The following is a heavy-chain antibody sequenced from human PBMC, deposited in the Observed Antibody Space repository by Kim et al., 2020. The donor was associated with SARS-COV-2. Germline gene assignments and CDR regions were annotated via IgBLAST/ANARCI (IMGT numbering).Heavy chain of an antibody. Sequence: GGSLRLSCAPSGFTFSSYEINWVRQAPGKGLEWVSYIRESGTSTYYADSVKGRFTISRDNAKNSLFLQMNSLRAEDTAVYYCARESVTGADAFDIWGQGTLVTVSS. CDR2: IRESGTST. V-gene: IGHV3-48*03. J-gene: IGHJ3*02. CDR3: ARESVTGADAFDI. CDR1: GFTFSSYE. D-gene: IGHD3-9*01.